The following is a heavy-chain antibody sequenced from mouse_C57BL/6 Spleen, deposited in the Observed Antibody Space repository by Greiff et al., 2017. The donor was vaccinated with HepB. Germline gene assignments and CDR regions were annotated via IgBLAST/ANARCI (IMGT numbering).Heavy chain of an antibody. V-gene: IGHV2-2*01. CDR1: GFSLTSYG. CDR2: IWSGGST. Sequence: VKLMESGPGLVQPSQSLSITCTVSGFSLTSYGVHWVRQSPGKGLEWLGVIWSGGSTDYNAAFISRLSISKYNSQSQFFFKMNSLQAYDTAIYYCARNPRYAIDYWGQGTSVTVSS. J-gene: IGHJ4*01. CDR3: ARNPRYAIDY.